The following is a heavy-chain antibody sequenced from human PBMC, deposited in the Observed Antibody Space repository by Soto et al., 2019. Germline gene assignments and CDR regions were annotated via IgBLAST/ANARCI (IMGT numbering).Heavy chain of an antibody. CDR2: ISGDGGNK. CDR3: ARRLTSTVSALGY. D-gene: IGHD6-19*01. J-gene: IGHJ4*02. Sequence: VGSLRLSCAASGFTFSSYGMHWVRQAPGKGLEWVSVISGDGGNKYFAESVRGRFLISRDNSKNTVYLQMNSLRHEDTAVYFCARRLTSTVSALGYWGQGTLVTVSS. CDR1: GFTFSSYG. V-gene: IGHV3-30*03.